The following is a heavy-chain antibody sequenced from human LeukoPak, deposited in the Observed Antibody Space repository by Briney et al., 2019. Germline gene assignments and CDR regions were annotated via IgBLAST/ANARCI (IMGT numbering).Heavy chain of an antibody. D-gene: IGHD6-6*01. J-gene: IGHJ4*02. V-gene: IGHV3-23*01. CDR3: AKAGSLDIAARQNY. CDR2: ISGGDGTT. Sequence: GGSLRLSCVASGFTFGSYAMNWVRQAPGKGLEWVSGISGGDGTTFYADSVKGRFTISRDNSKNTLYLQMNNLRAEDTAVYYCAKAGSLDIAARQNYWGQGTLVTVSS. CDR1: GFTFGSYA.